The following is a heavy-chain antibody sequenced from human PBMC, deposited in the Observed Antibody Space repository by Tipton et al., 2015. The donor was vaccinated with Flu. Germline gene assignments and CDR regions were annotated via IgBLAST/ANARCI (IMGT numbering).Heavy chain of an antibody. CDR1: GGSISRYY. CDR2: IFTIGGT. V-gene: IGHV4-4*07. J-gene: IGHJ3*01. CDR3: ARDLRGYRGYTGGDAFDV. Sequence: TLSLTCTVSGGSISRYYWSWIRQPAGKGLEWIGRIFTIGGTNSNPSLQSRVTMSVDTSKNQFSLKLSSVTAADTAVYYCARDLRGYRGYTGGDAFDVWGQGTMVTVSS. D-gene: IGHD5-12*01.